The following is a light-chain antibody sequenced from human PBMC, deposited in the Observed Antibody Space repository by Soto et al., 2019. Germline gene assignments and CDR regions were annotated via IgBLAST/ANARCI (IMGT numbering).Light chain of an antibody. Sequence: QSVLTQPPSVSGAPGQRVTISCTGSSSNIGANYDVHWYQHLPGTAPKLLIYGNSNRPSGVPDRFSGSKSGTSASLAITGLQAEDEADDYCQSYDSSLSGYVVGTGTKLTVL. J-gene: IGLJ1*01. CDR1: SSNIGANYD. V-gene: IGLV1-40*01. CDR2: GNS. CDR3: QSYDSSLSGYV.